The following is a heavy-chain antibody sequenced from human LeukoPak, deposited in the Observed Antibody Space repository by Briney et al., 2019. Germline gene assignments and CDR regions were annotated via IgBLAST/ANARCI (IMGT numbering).Heavy chain of an antibody. J-gene: IGHJ4*02. D-gene: IGHD1-14*01. CDR3: ARGVDNSRYYFDY. CDR2: INPNGGGT. CDR1: GYTLTELS. V-gene: IGHV1-46*01. Sequence: ALVKVSCKVSGYTLTELSMHWVRQAPGQGLEWMGIINPNGGGTNYAQKFQGRVTMTRDTSTSTVYMDLSSLTSEDTALYYCARGVDNSRYYFDYWGQGTLVTVSS.